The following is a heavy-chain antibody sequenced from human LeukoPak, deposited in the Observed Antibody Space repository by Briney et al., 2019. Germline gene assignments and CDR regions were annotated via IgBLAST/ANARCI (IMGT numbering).Heavy chain of an antibody. Sequence: SETLSLTCTVSGGSISSYYWSWIRQPPGKGLEWIGYIYYSGSTNYNPSLKSRVTISVDTSKNQSSLKLSSVTAADTAVYYCARGAGEAGYYFDYWGQGTLVTVSS. J-gene: IGHJ4*02. V-gene: IGHV4-59*01. CDR3: ARGAGEAGYYFDY. CDR2: IYYSGST. CDR1: GGSISSYY. D-gene: IGHD3-16*01.